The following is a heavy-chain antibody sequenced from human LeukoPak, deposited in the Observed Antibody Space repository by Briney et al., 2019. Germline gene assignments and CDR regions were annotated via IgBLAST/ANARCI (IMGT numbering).Heavy chain of an antibody. CDR3: ARQPSATAAFDI. V-gene: IGHV4-59*08. CDR1: GGAISSDY. J-gene: IGHJ3*02. CDR2: IYYSGDT. D-gene: IGHD1-14*01. Sequence: SETLSLTCAVSGGAISSDYWSWIRQPPGKGLEWIAYIYYSGDTNYNPSFKGRVTISVDTSKNQFSLTMSSLAAADTAIYYCARQPSATAAFDIWGQGTMVTVSS.